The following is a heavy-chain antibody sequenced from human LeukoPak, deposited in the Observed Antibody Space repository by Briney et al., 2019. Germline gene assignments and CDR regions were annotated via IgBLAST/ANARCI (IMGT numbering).Heavy chain of an antibody. V-gene: IGHV4-4*07. CDR3: ARDGNYYGSGSYRVDP. D-gene: IGHD3-10*01. CDR2: IYTRGST. Sequence: SETLSLTCTVSGGSISSYYWSWIRQPAGKGLEWIGRIYTRGSTNYNPSLKSRVTMSVDTSKNQFSLKLSSVTAADTAVYYCARDGNYYGSGSYRVDPWGQGTLVTVSS. CDR1: GGSISSYY. J-gene: IGHJ5*02.